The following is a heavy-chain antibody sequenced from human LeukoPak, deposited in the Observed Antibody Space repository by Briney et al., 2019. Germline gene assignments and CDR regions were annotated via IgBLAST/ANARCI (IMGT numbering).Heavy chain of an antibody. CDR2: IYYSGST. V-gene: IGHV4-59*01. D-gene: IGHD6-19*01. Sequence: SETLFLTCTVSGGSISSYYWSWIRQPPGKGLEWIGYIYYSGSTNYNPSLKSRVTISVDTSKNQFSLKLSSVTAADTAVYYCARSSSGWYGYYFDYWGQGTLVTVSS. CDR1: GGSISSYY. J-gene: IGHJ4*02. CDR3: ARSSSGWYGYYFDY.